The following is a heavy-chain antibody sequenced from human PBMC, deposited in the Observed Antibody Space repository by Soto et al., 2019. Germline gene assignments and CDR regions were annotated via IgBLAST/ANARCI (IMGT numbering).Heavy chain of an antibody. Sequence: QVQLVQSGAEVKKPGSSVKVSCKASGGTFSSYTISWVRQAPGQGLEWMGRIIPILGIANYAQKFQGRVTITADKSTSTAYMELSSLRSEDTAVYYCARDSGDSSSWYTPLFGGQGTLVTVSS. V-gene: IGHV1-69*08. CDR2: IIPILGIA. CDR1: GGTFSSYT. J-gene: IGHJ4*02. D-gene: IGHD6-13*01. CDR3: ARDSGDSSSWYTPLF.